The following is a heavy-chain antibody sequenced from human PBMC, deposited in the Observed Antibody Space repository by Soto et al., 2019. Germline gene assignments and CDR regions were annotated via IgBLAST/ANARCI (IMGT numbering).Heavy chain of an antibody. CDR1: GFTFSSYA. D-gene: IGHD2-21*02. CDR2: ISGSGGST. J-gene: IGHJ4*02. V-gene: IGHV3-23*01. CDR3: AKDFCGGDCYSGYYFDY. Sequence: GSLRLSCAASGFTFSSYAMSWVRQAPGKGLEWVSAISGSGGSTYYADSVKGRFTISRDNSKNTLYLQMNSLRAEDTAVYYCAKDFCGGDCYSGYYFDYWGQGTLVTVSS.